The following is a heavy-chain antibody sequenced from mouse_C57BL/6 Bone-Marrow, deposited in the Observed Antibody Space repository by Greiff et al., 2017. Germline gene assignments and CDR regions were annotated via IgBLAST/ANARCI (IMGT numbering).Heavy chain of an antibody. V-gene: IGHV5-6*02. Sequence: EVMLVESGGDLVKPGGSLKLSCAASGFTFSSYGMSWVRQTPDKRLEWVATISSGGSYTYYPDSVKGRFTISSDNAKNTLYLQMSSLKSEDTAMYYCARLYYGSSYGYWGQGTTLTVSS. CDR2: ISSGGSYT. CDR1: GFTFSSYG. D-gene: IGHD1-1*01. J-gene: IGHJ2*01. CDR3: ARLYYGSSYGY.